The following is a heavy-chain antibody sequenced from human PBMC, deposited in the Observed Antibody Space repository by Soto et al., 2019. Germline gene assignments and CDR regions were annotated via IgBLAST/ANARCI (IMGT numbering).Heavy chain of an antibody. Sequence: GASVKVSCKASGFTFTSSAVQWVRQARGQRLEWIGWIVVGSGNTNYAQKFQERVTITRDMSTSTAYMELSSLRSEDTAVYYCAADPSLRDSSGYYPNNWFDPWDQGTLVTVSS. D-gene: IGHD3-22*01. CDR1: GFTFTSSA. CDR2: IVVGSGNT. J-gene: IGHJ5*02. V-gene: IGHV1-58*01. CDR3: AADPSLRDSSGYYPNNWFDP.